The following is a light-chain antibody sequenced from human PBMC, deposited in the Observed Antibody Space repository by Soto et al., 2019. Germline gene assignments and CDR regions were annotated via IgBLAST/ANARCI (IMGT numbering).Light chain of an antibody. J-gene: IGKJ2*01. V-gene: IGKV3-20*01. CDR3: QQYANSPS. Sequence: ENVLTQSPGTLSLSPGEGATLSCRASQSVSSSYLAWYQHKPGQAPRLLIYGASSRATGIPDRFSGSGSGTDFTLTISRLEPEDFAVYYCQQYANSPSFGQGTKVDIK. CDR2: GAS. CDR1: QSVSSSY.